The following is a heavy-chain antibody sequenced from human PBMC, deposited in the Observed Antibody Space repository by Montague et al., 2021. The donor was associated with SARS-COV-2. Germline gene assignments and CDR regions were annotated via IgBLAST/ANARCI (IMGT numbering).Heavy chain of an antibody. J-gene: IGHJ4*02. CDR3: TQERGPGRTTWHYFAY. CDR1: FSLFSSNIAA. Sequence: FSLSFSLFSSNIAAWNWIRQSPSRGLEWLGRTYYRTKWYNGYAVSVRSRITISPDTSKNQLSLQLNSVTPEDTAVYYCTQERGPGRTTWHYFAYWGQGTLVTVPS. CDR2: TYYRTKWYN. V-gene: IGHV6-1*01. D-gene: IGHD1-1*01.